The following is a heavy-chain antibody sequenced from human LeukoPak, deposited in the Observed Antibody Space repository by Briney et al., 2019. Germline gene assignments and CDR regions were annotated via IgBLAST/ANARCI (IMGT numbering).Heavy chain of an antibody. D-gene: IGHD6-19*01. CDR2: ISGSGGST. V-gene: IGHV3-23*01. Sequence: GGSLRLSCAASGFTFSSYAMSWVRQAPGKGLEWVSAISGSGGSTYYADSVKGRFTISRDNSKNTLYLQMNSLRAEDTAVYYCARDRQWLIHPDAFDIWGQGTMVTVSS. J-gene: IGHJ3*02. CDR1: GFTFSSYA. CDR3: ARDRQWLIHPDAFDI.